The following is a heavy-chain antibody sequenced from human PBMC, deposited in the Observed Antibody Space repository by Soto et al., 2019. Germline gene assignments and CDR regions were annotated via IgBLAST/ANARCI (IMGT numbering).Heavy chain of an antibody. CDR3: ARGTSSGRYFDY. CDR2: IYYSGST. V-gene: IGHV4-4*01. J-gene: IGHJ4*01. Sequence: SETLSLTCAVSGGSISSSNWWSWVRQPPGKGLEWIGEIYYSGSTNYNPSLRSRVTISVDKSKNQFSLKLSSVTAADTAVHCCARGTSSGRYFDYWGQGTLLNVSS. D-gene: IGHD1-26*01. CDR1: GGSISSSNW.